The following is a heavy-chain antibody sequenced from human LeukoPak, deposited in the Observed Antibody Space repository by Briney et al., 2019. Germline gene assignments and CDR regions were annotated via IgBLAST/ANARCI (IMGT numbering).Heavy chain of an antibody. Sequence: SETLSLTCAVYGGSFSGYYWSWIRQPPGKGLEWIGEINHSGSTNYSPSLKSRVTISVDTSKNQFSLKLSSVTAADTAVYYCARIRWLRAWFDPWGQGNLVTVSS. CDR3: ARIRWLRAWFDP. CDR2: INHSGST. D-gene: IGHD5-24*01. V-gene: IGHV4-34*01. J-gene: IGHJ5*02. CDR1: GGSFSGYY.